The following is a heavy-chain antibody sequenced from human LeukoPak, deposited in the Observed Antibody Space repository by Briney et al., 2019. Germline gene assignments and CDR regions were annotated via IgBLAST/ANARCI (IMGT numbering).Heavy chain of an antibody. J-gene: IGHJ4*02. CDR1: GDSISGYY. D-gene: IGHD3-16*01. Sequence: SETLSLTCTVSGDSISGYYWSWIPQPPGKGLEWIGYVYHTGHTHYSPSLKSRVTVSLDTSRNQVSLILSSVTAADTAVYYCARHRFGHLFDYWGQGTLVFVSS. V-gene: IGHV4-59*01. CDR2: VYHTGHT. CDR3: ARHRFGHLFDY.